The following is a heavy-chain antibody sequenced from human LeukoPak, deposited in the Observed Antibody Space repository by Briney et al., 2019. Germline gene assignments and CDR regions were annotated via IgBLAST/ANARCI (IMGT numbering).Heavy chain of an antibody. V-gene: IGHV3-30*04. CDR2: ISYDGSNK. J-gene: IGHJ4*02. Sequence: PGGSLRLSCAASGFTFSSYAMHWVRQAPGKGLEWVAVISYDGSNKYYADSVKGRFTISRDNSKNTLYLQMNSLRVEDTAVYYCARDRHSSGRGGYFDYWGQGTLVTVSS. CDR3: ARDRHSSGRGGYFDY. CDR1: GFTFSSYA. D-gene: IGHD6-19*01.